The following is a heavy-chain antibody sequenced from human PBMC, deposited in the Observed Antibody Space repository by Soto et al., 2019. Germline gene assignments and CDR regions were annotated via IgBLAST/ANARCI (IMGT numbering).Heavy chain of an antibody. CDR2: MYSGGGT. CDR3: TTSPSVGV. CDR1: GFTVGNNY. D-gene: IGHD6-19*01. J-gene: IGHJ6*02. V-gene: IGHV3-53*01. Sequence: EVHLVESGGGLIQPGGSLRLSCAASGFTVGNNYMNWVRQAPGEGLEWVSLMYSGGGTYYADSVKGRFTMSRDSSKNTLYLQLNSLRAEDTAMSYCTTSPSVGVWGQGTTVTVSS.